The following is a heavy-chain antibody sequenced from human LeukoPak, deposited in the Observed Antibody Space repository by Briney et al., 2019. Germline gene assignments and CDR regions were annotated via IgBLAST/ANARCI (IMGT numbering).Heavy chain of an antibody. CDR3: ARHEVRSSWSTFDF. CDR2: IHPGDSDP. Sequence: GESLKISCKGSEYSFSSYWIGWVRQMPGKCLEWMGLIHPGDSDPSYSPSFQGQVTISDDQSISTAYLQWSSLKASNTAIYYCARHEVRSSWSTFDFWGQGNLVTVSS. J-gene: IGHJ5*01. V-gene: IGHV5-51*01. CDR1: EYSFSSYW. D-gene: IGHD3-3*01.